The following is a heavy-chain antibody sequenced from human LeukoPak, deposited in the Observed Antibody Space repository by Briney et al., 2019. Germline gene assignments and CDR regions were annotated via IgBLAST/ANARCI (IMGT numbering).Heavy chain of an antibody. CDR2: ISSSGSTI. CDR3: ARSSADYFDY. CDR1: GSTVSSNY. J-gene: IGHJ4*02. Sequence: GGSLRLSCAASGSTVSSNYMSWVRQAPGKGLEWVSYISSSGSTIYYADSVKGRFTISRDNAKNSLYLQMNSLRAEDTAVYYCARSSADYFDYWGQGTLVTVSS. V-gene: IGHV3-11*04.